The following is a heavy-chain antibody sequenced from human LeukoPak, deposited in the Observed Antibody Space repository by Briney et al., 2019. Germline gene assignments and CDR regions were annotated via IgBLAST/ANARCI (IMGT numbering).Heavy chain of an antibody. Sequence: SETLSLTCAVYGRSFSGYYWSWICQPPGKGLEWIGEINHSGSTNYNPSLKSRVTISVDTSKNQFSLKLSSVTAADTAVYYCARGHGDYDYWGQGTLVTVSS. V-gene: IGHV4-34*01. CDR1: GRSFSGYY. J-gene: IGHJ4*02. CDR3: ARGHGDYDY. CDR2: INHSGST. D-gene: IGHD4-17*01.